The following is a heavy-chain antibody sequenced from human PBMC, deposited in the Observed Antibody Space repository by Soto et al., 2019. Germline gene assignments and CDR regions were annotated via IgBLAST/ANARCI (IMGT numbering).Heavy chain of an antibody. V-gene: IGHV3-7*03. Sequence: HPVGSLRLSCAASGFSFGSFWMTWVRQAPGKGLEWVAHIKEDGSASNYVDSVRGRFSISRDNSRNSLYLQMNSLRAEDTAVYYCVRDDGWFSFHYWGQGTLVTVSS. CDR3: VRDDGWFSFHY. D-gene: IGHD3-10*01. J-gene: IGHJ4*02. CDR2: IKEDGSAS. CDR1: GFSFGSFW.